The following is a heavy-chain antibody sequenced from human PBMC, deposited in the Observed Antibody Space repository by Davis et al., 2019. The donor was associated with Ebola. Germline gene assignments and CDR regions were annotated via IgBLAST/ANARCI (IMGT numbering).Heavy chain of an antibody. CDR2: VFYNGGT. CDR1: GGSISSSNYY. CDR3: ARMGLSSGYYFFDY. Sequence: SETLSLTCTVSGGSISSSNYYWTWIRQPPGKGLEWIGYVFYNGGTNYNPSLKSRVSISMDTSKNQFSLKLTSVTAADTAVYYCARMGLSSGYYFFDYWGQGTLVTVSS. D-gene: IGHD3-22*01. J-gene: IGHJ4*02. V-gene: IGHV4-61*01.